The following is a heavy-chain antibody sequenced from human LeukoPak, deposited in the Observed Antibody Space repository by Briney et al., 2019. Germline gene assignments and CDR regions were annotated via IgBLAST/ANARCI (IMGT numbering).Heavy chain of an antibody. CDR2: IYYSGST. D-gene: IGHD6-19*01. V-gene: IGHV4-59*12. CDR3: TRNGWYCLDQ. Sequence: SETLSLTCTVSGGSISSYYWSWIRQPPGKGLEWIGYIYYSGSTNYNPSLKSRVTMSLETSKNQFSLKLSSVTAADTAVYYCTRNGWYCLDQWSQGTLVTVSS. J-gene: IGHJ4*02. CDR1: GGSISSYY.